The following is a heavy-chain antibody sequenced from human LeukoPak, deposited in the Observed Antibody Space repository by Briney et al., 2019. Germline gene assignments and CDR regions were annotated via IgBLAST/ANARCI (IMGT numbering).Heavy chain of an antibody. J-gene: IGHJ6*03. CDR3: AGYSGYDGDYYYYMDV. CDR2: INPSGGST. V-gene: IGHV1-46*01. D-gene: IGHD5-12*01. CDR1: GYTFTSYY. Sequence: ASVKVSCKASGYTFTSYYMHWVRQAPGQGLEWMGIINPSGGSTSYAQKFQGRVTMTRDMSTSTVYMELSSLRSEDTAVYYCAGYSGYDGDYYYYMDVWGKGTTVTISS.